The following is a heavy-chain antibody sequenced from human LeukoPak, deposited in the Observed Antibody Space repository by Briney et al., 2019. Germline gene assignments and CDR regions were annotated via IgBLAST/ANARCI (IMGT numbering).Heavy chain of an antibody. Sequence: RGSPRLSCVDSGFSLRKYGMRSGRPAPGERLEWVAFISYDRSNQYYADSVKSRFTISRDNSKNTLYLQMYRLRAEDTAVDYCARDFGLGKKGYYFDYWGQGTLVTVSS. CDR2: ISYDRSNQ. V-gene: IGHV3-30*03. CDR3: ARDFGLGKKGYYFDY. D-gene: IGHD3-3*01. J-gene: IGHJ4*02. CDR1: GFSLRKYG.